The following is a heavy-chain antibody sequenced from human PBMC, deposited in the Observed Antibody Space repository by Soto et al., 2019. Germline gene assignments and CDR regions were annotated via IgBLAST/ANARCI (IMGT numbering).Heavy chain of an antibody. CDR1: GGSFRDFY. Sequence: QVQLQQWGAGLLKPSETLSLTCAVYGGSFRDFYWTWIRQPPGKGLEWIGEVNDRGSTNDNPPLKIRVTISVDTSKNQFSLKLNSVTAADTAVYYCARSSHYNHDALDMWGQGTMVSVS. J-gene: IGHJ3*02. CDR3: ARSSHYNHDALDM. V-gene: IGHV4-34*01. CDR2: VNDRGST. D-gene: IGHD1-1*01.